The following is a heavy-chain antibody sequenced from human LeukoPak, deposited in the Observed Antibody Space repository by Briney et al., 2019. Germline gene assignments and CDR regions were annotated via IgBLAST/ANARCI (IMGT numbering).Heavy chain of an antibody. CDR1: GYTFTSYD. CDR3: AITMIVVVGAFDI. V-gene: IGHV1-8*03. D-gene: IGHD3-22*01. CDR2: MNPNSGNT. Sequence: ASVKDSCKASGYTFTSYDINWVRQATGQGLEWMGWMNPNSGNTGYAQKFQGRVTITRNTSISTAYMELSSLRSEDTAVYYCAITMIVVVGAFDIWGQGTMVTVSS. J-gene: IGHJ3*02.